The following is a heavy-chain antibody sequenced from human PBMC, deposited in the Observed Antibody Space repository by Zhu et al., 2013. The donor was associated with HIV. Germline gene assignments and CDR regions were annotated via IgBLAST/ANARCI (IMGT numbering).Heavy chain of an antibody. V-gene: IGHV1-3*01. Sequence: QVQLVQSGPEVKKPGASVKVSCKASGYTFTSYAMHWVRQAPGQRLEWMGWINAGNGNTKYSQKFQGRVTITRDTSASTAYMELSSLRSEDTAVYYCARGWCTGGVCYPYYYYGMDVWGQGTTVTVSS. D-gene: IGHD2-8*02. CDR1: GYTFTSYA. CDR3: ARGWCTGGVCYPYYYYGMDV. J-gene: IGHJ6*02. CDR2: INAGNGNT.